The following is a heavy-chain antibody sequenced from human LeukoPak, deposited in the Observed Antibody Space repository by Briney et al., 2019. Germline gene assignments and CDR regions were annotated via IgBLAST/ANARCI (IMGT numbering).Heavy chain of an antibody. Sequence: ASVKVSCKASGYTFTSCYMHWVRQAPGQGLEWMGIINPSGGDTSYAQKFQGRVTITADKSTSTAYMELSSLRSEDTAVYYCARDRPTSRYCGGDCYSGAFDIWGQGTMVTVSS. CDR1: GYTFTSCY. J-gene: IGHJ3*02. V-gene: IGHV1-46*01. CDR3: ARDRPTSRYCGGDCYSGAFDI. D-gene: IGHD2-21*02. CDR2: INPSGGDT.